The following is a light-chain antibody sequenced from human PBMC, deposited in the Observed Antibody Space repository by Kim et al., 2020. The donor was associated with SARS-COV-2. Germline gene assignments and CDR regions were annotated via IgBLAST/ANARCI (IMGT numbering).Light chain of an antibody. CDR2: DAS. CDR1: QGVSTY. CDR3: QHYVTYPFT. V-gene: IGKV1-16*02. J-gene: IGKJ3*01. Sequence: DIQMTQSPSSLSASVGDRVTITCRASQGVSTYLAWFQQKPGKAPKSLIYDASSLQSGVPSKFSGRGSGTDFTLTISNLQPEDFATYYCQHYVTYPFTFGPGTKVDIK.